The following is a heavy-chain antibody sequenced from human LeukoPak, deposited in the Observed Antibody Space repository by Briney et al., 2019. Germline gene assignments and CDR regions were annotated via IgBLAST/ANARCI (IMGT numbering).Heavy chain of an antibody. V-gene: IGHV1-2*04. CDR1: GYTFSGYY. CDR2: IDPNSGGT. J-gene: IGHJ5*02. Sequence: GASVKVSCKASGYTFSGYYMHWVRQAPGQGLEWMGWIDPNSGGTNYAQKFQGWVTMTRDTSISTAYMELSRLRSDDTAVYYCARRRKVRGVYNWFDPWGQGTLVTVSS. D-gene: IGHD3-10*01. CDR3: ARRRKVRGVYNWFDP.